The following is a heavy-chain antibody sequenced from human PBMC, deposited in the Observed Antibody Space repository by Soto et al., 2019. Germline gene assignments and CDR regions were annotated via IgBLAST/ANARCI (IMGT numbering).Heavy chain of an antibody. CDR3: ARDRGSYGKDV. CDR1: GFTFSSYG. CDR2: IWYDGSNK. Sequence: QVQLVESGGGVVQPGRSLRLSCVASGFTFSSYGMHWVRQATGKGLEWVAVIWYDGSNKYYADSVKGRFTISRDNSKNTLYLQMNNLRAEDTAVNYCARDRGSYGKDVWGQGTTVTVSS. J-gene: IGHJ6*02. V-gene: IGHV3-33*01.